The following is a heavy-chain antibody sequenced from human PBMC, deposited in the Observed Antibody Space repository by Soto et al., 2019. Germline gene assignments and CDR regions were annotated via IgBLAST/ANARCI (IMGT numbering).Heavy chain of an antibody. CDR2: IKPDGSET. J-gene: IGHJ4*02. CDR1: GLTFSGHW. V-gene: IGHV3-7*03. D-gene: IGHD2-21*02. CDR3: TSRPSGMTYHAVFDF. Sequence: VQLVQSGGTLVQPGGSLRLSCAASGLTFSGHWMTWVRQTPGEGLQWVAAIKPDGSETFYVDSVKGRFTISRDNARNSLFLQMDSLRAEDTAVYYCTSRPSGMTYHAVFDFWGQGTLVIVSS.